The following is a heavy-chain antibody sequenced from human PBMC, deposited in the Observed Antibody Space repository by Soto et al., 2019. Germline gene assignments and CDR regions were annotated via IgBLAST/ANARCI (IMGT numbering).Heavy chain of an antibody. D-gene: IGHD1-26*01. V-gene: IGHV2-5*01. CDR3: AHFERYSRDY. CDR2: IRWNDDK. J-gene: IGHJ4*02. CDR1: GFSLSTSEVG. Sequence: QITLNESGPTLVKPTQTLTLTCTFSGFSLSTSEVGVGWIRQPPGKALEWLAIIRWNDDKRYSPSLKSGLTITKDTSKNQVVLTVPNMDPVDTATYYCAHFERYSRDYWGQGALVTVSS.